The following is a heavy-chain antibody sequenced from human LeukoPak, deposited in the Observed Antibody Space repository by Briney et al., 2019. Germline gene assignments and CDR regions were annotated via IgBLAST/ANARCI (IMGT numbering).Heavy chain of an antibody. D-gene: IGHD3-3*01. CDR3: AREKLRFLEWSPNTDY. V-gene: IGHV3-11*01. J-gene: IGHJ4*02. Sequence: GGSLRLSCAASGFTFSNHAMSWVRQAPGKGLEWVSYISSSGSTIYYADSVKGRFTISRDNAKNSLSLQMNSLRAEDTAVYYCAREKLRFLEWSPNTDYWGQGTLVTVSS. CDR1: GFTFSNHA. CDR2: ISSSGSTI.